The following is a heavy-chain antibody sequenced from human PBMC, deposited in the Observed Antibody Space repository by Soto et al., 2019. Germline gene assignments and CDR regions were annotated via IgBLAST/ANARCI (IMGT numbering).Heavy chain of an antibody. J-gene: IGHJ4*02. D-gene: IGHD6-6*01. CDR3: ARAFIEYSSSPTPGY. CDR2: ISSSGSTI. V-gene: IGHV3-11*01. CDR1: GFTFSDYY. Sequence: PGGSLRLSCAASGFTFSDYYMSWIRQAPGKGLEWVSYISSSGSTIYYADSVKGRFTISRDNAKNSLYLQMNSLRAEDTAVYYCARAFIEYSSSPTPGYWGQGTLVTVSS.